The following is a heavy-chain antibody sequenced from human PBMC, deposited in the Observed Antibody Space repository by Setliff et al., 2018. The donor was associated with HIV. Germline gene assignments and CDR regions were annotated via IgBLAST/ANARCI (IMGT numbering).Heavy chain of an antibody. D-gene: IGHD6-19*01. Sequence: GESLKISCKDSGYTFSNYCIAWVRQMPGKGLEWMGIIYPGNSDTTYSPSFQGQVTISADKSISTAYLQWSSLKASDTAMYYCAKHLSPGSGWYSKARGMDVWGQGTTVTASS. CDR3: AKHLSPGSGWYSKARGMDV. V-gene: IGHV5-51*01. CDR1: GYTFSNYC. CDR2: IYPGNSDT. J-gene: IGHJ6*02.